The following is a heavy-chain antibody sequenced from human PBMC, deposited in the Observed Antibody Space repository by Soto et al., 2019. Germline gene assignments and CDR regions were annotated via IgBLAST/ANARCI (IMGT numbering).Heavy chain of an antibody. CDR1: GYTFTGYY. Sequence: VASVKVSCKASGYTFTGYYMHWVRQAPGQGLEWMGWINPNSGGTNYAQKFQGRVTMTRDTSISTAYMELSRLRSDDTAVYYCARDRPRGTAMAPYYYYGMDVWGQGTTVTVSS. J-gene: IGHJ6*02. D-gene: IGHD5-18*01. V-gene: IGHV1-2*02. CDR3: ARDRPRGTAMAPYYYYGMDV. CDR2: INPNSGGT.